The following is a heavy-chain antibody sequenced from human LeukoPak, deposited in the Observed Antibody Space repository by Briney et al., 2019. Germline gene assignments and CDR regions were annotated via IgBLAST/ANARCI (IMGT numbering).Heavy chain of an antibody. CDR2: VFYSGST. J-gene: IGHJ4*02. Sequence: SEPLSLTCTVSGGSVSSSSYHWGWIRQPPGKGLEWIGSVFYSGSTYYNPSLKSRVTMSVDTSKNQFSLKLSSVTAADTAVYYCARPNILTGAFDYWGQGTLVTVSS. V-gene: IGHV4-39*01. CDR1: GGSVSSSSYH. CDR3: ARPNILTGAFDY. D-gene: IGHD3-9*01.